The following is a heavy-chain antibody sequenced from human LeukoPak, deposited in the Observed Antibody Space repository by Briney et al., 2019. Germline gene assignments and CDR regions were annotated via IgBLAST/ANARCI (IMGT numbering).Heavy chain of an antibody. CDR2: IYYSGST. V-gene: IGHV4-39*01. Sequence: SETLSLTCTVSGGSISSSSYYWGWIRQPPGKGLEWIGSIYYSGSTYYNPSLKSRVTISVDTSKNQFSLKLSSVTAADTAVYYCARTPYYDYVRGTYRYELYYFDYWGQGTLVTVSS. J-gene: IGHJ4*02. CDR1: GGSISSSSYY. D-gene: IGHD3-16*02. CDR3: ARTPYYDYVRGTYRYELYYFDY.